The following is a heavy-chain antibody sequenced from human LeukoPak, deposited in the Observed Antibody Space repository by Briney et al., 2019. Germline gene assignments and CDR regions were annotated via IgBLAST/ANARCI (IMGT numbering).Heavy chain of an antibody. J-gene: IGHJ4*02. V-gene: IGHV3-7*05. CDR2: IKQDGSEK. D-gene: IGHD4-23*01. CDR3: ARAPEGYTVVTIFDF. CDR1: GFTFSNYW. Sequence: GGSLGLSCAASGFTFSNYWMSWVRQAPGKGLEGVANIKQDGSEKDYVDSVKGRFTISRDNAKNSLYLQMNRLRAEDTAVYYCARAPEGYTVVTIFDFWGQGTLVTVSS.